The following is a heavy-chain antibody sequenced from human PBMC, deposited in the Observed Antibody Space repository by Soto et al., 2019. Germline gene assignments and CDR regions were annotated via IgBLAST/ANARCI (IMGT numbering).Heavy chain of an antibody. J-gene: IGHJ6*02. CDR2: MNQDGSEK. CDR1: GFTFGDYW. Sequence: EVHLVESGGGLVQPGGSLRLSCGVSGFTFGDYWMTWVRQAPGKGLEWVANMNQDGSEKFFADSVRGRFTISRDNAKNSLYLQMNSLRAEDTAVYYCASQRISYAMDVWGQGTTVTVSS. D-gene: IGHD3-10*01. V-gene: IGHV3-7*05. CDR3: ASQRISYAMDV.